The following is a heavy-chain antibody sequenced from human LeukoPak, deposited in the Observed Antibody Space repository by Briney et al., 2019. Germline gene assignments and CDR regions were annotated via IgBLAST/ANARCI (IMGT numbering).Heavy chain of an antibody. CDR3: AKDKARGAVVVNWFDP. D-gene: IGHD6-19*01. CDR1: GFTFSSYA. V-gene: IGHV3-23*01. J-gene: IGHJ5*02. CDR2: ISGSGGST. Sequence: GGSLRLSCAASGFTFSSYAMSWVRQAPGKGLEWVSAISGSGGSTYYADSVKGRFTISRDNSKNTLYLQMNSLRAEDTAVYYCAKDKARGAVVVNWFDPWGQGTLVTVSS.